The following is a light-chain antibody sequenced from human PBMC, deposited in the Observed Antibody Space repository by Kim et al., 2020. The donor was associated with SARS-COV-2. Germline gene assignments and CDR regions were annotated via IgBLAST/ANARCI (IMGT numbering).Light chain of an antibody. CDR3: QHYNAYPWT. J-gene: IGKJ1*01. Sequence: AVVGDRVTITCRASQSISTWVAWYQQKPGKAPNLLIYNASILETGVPSRFSGSGSGTDFTLTISSLQPADFGTYYCQHYNAYPWTFGQGTKVDIK. CDR1: QSISTW. V-gene: IGKV1-5*03. CDR2: NAS.